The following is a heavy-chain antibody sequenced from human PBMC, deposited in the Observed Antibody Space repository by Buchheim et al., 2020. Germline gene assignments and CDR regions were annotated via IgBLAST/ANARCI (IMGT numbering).Heavy chain of an antibody. V-gene: IGHV3-7*03. CDR3: VRRYSDDTTWHDF. J-gene: IGHJ4*02. Sequence: EVQLVESGGGLVQPGGSLRLSCAASGFTFSDYWMSWVRQAPGRGLEWVANIKHDGTDKHYVDSVKGRFTISRDNAKNSLHLQMDSLTFEDTAIYYCVRRYSDDTTWHDFWGQGT. CDR1: GFTFSDYW. D-gene: IGHD2/OR15-2a*01. CDR2: IKHDGTDK.